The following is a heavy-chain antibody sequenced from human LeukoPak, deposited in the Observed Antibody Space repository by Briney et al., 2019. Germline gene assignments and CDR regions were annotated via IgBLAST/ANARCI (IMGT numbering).Heavy chain of an antibody. CDR3: ACTPGYSSGWLVDY. Sequence: PSETLSLTCTVSGGSVSSGSYYWSWIRQPPGKGLEWIGYIYYSGSTNYNPSLKSRVTISVDTSKNQFSLKLSSATAADTAVYYCACTPGYSSGWLVDYWGQGTLVTVSS. CDR1: GGSVSSGSYY. CDR2: IYYSGST. J-gene: IGHJ4*02. D-gene: IGHD6-19*01. V-gene: IGHV4-61*01.